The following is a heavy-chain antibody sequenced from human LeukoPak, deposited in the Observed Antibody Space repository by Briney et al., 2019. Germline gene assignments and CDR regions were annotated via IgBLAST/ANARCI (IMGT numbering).Heavy chain of an antibody. CDR1: GGSFSGYY. V-gene: IGHV4-34*01. CDR3: ARGGYYDSSGYCWFDP. J-gene: IGHJ5*02. Sequence: SETLSLTCAVYGGSFSGYYWSWIRQPPGKGLEWIGEINHSGSTNYNPSLKSRVTISVDTSKNQFSLKLSSVTAADTAVYYCARGGYYDSSGYCWFDPWGLGTLVTVSS. CDR2: INHSGST. D-gene: IGHD3-22*01.